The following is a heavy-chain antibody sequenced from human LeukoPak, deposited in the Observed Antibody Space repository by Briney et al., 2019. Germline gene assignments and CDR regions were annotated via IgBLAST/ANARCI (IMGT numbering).Heavy chain of an antibody. V-gene: IGHV3-30*03. CDR3: ARYLRRFAADCFDY. D-gene: IGHD5/OR15-5a*01. CDR1: GFTLSGYA. J-gene: IGHJ4*02. Sequence: GGSLRLSRAASGFTLSGYAIHWVRQAPGKGLEWVAGISSVGRDKHPADSAKVRFTVSSHHSKNPLYLQTISLGAEDTAVYYGARYLRRFAADCFDYWGQGTLVTVSS. CDR2: ISSVGRDK.